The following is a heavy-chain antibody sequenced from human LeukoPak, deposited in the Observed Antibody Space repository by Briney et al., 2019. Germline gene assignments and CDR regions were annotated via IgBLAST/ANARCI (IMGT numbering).Heavy chain of an antibody. V-gene: IGHV4-34*01. CDR1: GGSFSGYY. Sequence: SETLSLTCAVYGGSFSGYYWSWIRQPPGKGLEWIGEINHSGSTNYNPSLKSRVTISVDTSKNQFSLKLSSVTAADTAVYYCAREFSTGGPYGSGNQMVDYWGQGTLVTVSS. D-gene: IGHD3-10*01. CDR3: AREFSTGGPYGSGNQMVDY. CDR2: INHSGST. J-gene: IGHJ4*02.